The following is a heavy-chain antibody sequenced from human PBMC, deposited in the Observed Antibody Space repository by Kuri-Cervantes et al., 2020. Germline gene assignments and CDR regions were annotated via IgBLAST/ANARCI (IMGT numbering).Heavy chain of an antibody. J-gene: IGHJ5*02. D-gene: IGHD1-26*01. CDR3: AKDIGTQQTQGWFDP. CDR1: GFTFSSYA. V-gene: IGHV3-30-3*01. Sequence: GGSLRLSCAASGFTFSSYAMHWVRQAPGKGLEWVAVISYDGSNKYYEDSVKGRFTISRDNAKNSLYLQMNSLRAEDTALYYCAKDIGTQQTQGWFDPWGQGTLVTVSS. CDR2: ISYDGSNK.